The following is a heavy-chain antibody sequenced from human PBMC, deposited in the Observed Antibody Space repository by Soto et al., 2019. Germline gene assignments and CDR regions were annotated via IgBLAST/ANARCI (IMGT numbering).Heavy chain of an antibody. CDR1: GGSVSSGSYY. CDR3: ARGRRYYGMDV. J-gene: IGHJ6*02. V-gene: IGHV4-61*01. CDR2: IYYSGST. Sequence: QVQLQESGPGLVKPSETLSLTCTVSGGSVSSGSYYWSWIRQPPGKGLEWIGYIYYSGSTNYNPSLKSRVTTSVDTSKNQFSLKLSSVTAADTAVYYCARGRRYYGMDVWGQGTTVTVSS.